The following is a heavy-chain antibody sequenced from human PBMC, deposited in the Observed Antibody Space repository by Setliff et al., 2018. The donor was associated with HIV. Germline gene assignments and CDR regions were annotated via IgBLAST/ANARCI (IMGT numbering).Heavy chain of an antibody. CDR2: IYYSGTT. CDR3: ARRGWNGYKAFDY. D-gene: IGHD5-12*01. V-gene: IGHV4-4*07. CDR1: GGSISRYY. J-gene: IGHJ4*02. Sequence: TLSLTCTVSGGSISRYYWSWIRQPAGKGLGWIGRIYYSGTTYYNPSLKSRVTMSLDTSKNQFSLKLSSVTAADTAVYYCARRGWNGYKAFDYWGQGALVTVSS.